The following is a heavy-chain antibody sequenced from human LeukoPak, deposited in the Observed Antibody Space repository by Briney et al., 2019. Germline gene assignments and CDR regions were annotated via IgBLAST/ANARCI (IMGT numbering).Heavy chain of an antibody. J-gene: IGHJ4*02. CDR2: INAGNGNT. CDR1: GYTFTSYA. Sequence: ASVKLSCKASGYTFTSYAMHWVRQAPGQRLEWMGWINAGNGNTRYSQKFQGRVTFTMDTSASTAYMELSSLRSEDTAVYYCARAVAGTFDYWGQGTLVTVSS. D-gene: IGHD6-19*01. V-gene: IGHV1-3*01. CDR3: ARAVAGTFDY.